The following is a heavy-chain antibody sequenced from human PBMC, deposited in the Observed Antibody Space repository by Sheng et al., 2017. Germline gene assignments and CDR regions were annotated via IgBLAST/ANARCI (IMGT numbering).Heavy chain of an antibody. CDR2: INHSGST. CDR3: ARAPIRDVIITPRTTHNFDY. J-gene: IGHJ4*02. Sequence: QVQLQQWGAGLLKPSETLSLTCAVYGGSFSGYYWSWIRQPPGKGLEWIGEINHSGSTNYNPSLKSRVTISVDTSKNQFSLKLSSVTAADTAVYYCARAPIRDVIITPRTTHNFDYWGQGTLVTVSS. D-gene: IGHD3-10*01. V-gene: IGHV4-34*01. CDR1: GGSFSGYY.